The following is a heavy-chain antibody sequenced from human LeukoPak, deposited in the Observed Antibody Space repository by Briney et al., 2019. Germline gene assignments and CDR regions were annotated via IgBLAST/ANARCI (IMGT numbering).Heavy chain of an antibody. D-gene: IGHD4-17*01. V-gene: IGHV3-74*01. J-gene: IGHJ4*02. CDR1: GFTFSSYW. Sequence: GGSLRLSCAASGFTFSSYWMHWVRQAPGKGLVWVSRINSDGSSTSYADSVKGRFTISRDNAKNTLCPQMNSLRAEDTAVYYCARDGDYVPPPPYYFDYWGQGTLVTVSS. CDR2: INSDGSST. CDR3: ARDGDYVPPPPYYFDY.